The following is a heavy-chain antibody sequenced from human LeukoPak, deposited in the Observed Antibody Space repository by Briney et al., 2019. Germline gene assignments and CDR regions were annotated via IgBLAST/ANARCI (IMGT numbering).Heavy chain of an antibody. V-gene: IGHV4-34*01. CDR1: GGSFSGYY. J-gene: IGHJ4*02. CDR2: INHSGST. Sequence: SETLSLTCAVYGGSFSGYYWSWIRQPPGKGLEWIREINHSGSTNYNPSLKSRVTISVDTSKNQFSLKLSSVTAADTAVYYCARGDFDYGDYLPFDYWGQGTLVTVSS. D-gene: IGHD4-17*01. CDR3: ARGDFDYGDYLPFDY.